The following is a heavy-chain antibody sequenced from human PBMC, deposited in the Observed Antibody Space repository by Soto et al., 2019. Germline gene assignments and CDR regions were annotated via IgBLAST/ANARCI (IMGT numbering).Heavy chain of an antibody. J-gene: IGHJ6*02. CDR2: IIPIFGTA. D-gene: IGHD5-12*01. CDR1: GGTFSSYA. CDR3: ARAGPPRRGYSGYDSFTDDYYYYGMDV. V-gene: IGHV1-69*13. Sequence: GASVKVSCKASGGTFSSYAISWVRQAPGQGLEWMGGIIPIFGTANYAQKFQGRVTITADESTSTAYMELSSLRSEDTAVYYCARAGPPRRGYSGYDSFTDDYYYYGMDVWGQGTTVTVSS.